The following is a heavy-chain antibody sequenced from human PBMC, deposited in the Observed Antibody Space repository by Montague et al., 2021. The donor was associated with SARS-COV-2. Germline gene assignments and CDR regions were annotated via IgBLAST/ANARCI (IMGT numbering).Heavy chain of an antibody. J-gene: IGHJ4*02. CDR3: ARGARQGYGFRLGSFDY. CDR1: GGSFSGHY. V-gene: IGHV4-34*01. CDR2: INHSGST. Sequence: SETLFLTCAVYGGSFSGHYWNWIRQPPGKGLEWIGEINHSGSTNNNPSLKGRVTMSVDTSKNQFSLKLSSVTAADTAVYYCARGARQGYGFRLGSFDYWGQGTLVTVSS. D-gene: IGHD3-10*01.